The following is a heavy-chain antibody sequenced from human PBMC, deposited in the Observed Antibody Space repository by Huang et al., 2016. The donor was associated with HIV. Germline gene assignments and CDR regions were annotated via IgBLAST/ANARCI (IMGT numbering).Heavy chain of an antibody. CDR1: GGSIRSDNYY. Sequence: QLQLQESGPGLVKPSETLSLTCTVPGGSIRSDNYYWGWFRQPPGKGLEWIGSIYYSGSTYYNPSLKRRVTITVDTSKNHFSLRMRSVTAADTAVYYCARLPGSITMIRGVITDPYWGQGTLVTVSS. J-gene: IGHJ4*02. V-gene: IGHV4-39*02. D-gene: IGHD3-10*01. CDR3: ARLPGSITMIRGVITDPY. CDR2: IYYSGST.